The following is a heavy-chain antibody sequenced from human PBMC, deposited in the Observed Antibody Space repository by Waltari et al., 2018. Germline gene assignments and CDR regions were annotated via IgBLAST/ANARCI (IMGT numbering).Heavy chain of an antibody. CDR1: GFSFHIYG. J-gene: IGHJ3*02. Sequence: QVFLVESGGGVFQPGESVRLSCVSSGFSFHIYGMHWVRQDPGKGLEWVAFTRFDGINKHYADSVKGRFTIFRDNAKNSLYLQMNSLRPEDTAVYYCVRDQWFAFDIWGQGTMVTVSS. CDR2: TRFDGINK. D-gene: IGHD3-22*01. V-gene: IGHV3-30*02. CDR3: VRDQWFAFDI.